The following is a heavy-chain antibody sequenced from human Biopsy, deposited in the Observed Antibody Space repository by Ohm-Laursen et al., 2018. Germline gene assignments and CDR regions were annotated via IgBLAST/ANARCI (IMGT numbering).Heavy chain of an antibody. CDR1: GGTFTNYA. D-gene: IGHD1-26*01. CDR3: VREPNGRLLGDVADAFDV. J-gene: IGHJ3*01. CDR2: IIPIFGTA. V-gene: IGHV1-69*06. Sequence: GASVKVSCKASGGTFTNYAISWVRQAPGQGLEWMGGIIPIFGTANYAQKFQGRVTVTSDKFTRTAYMELSSLRSDDTAVYFCVREPNGRLLGDVADAFDVWGQGTVVTVSS.